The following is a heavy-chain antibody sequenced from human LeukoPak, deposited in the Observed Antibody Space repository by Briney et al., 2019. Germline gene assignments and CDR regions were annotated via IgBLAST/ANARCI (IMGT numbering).Heavy chain of an antibody. J-gene: IGHJ4*02. V-gene: IGHV3-64*01. Sequence: PGGSLRLSCAASGFTFTGFAMYWVRQAPGKGLEFVSAISSNGDRTYYARSVKGRFTISRDNAKNTVDLQMGSLRPEDMGVYFCARMDDYTNYYFDYWGQGTMVTVSS. CDR3: ARMDDYTNYYFDY. CDR2: ISSNGDRT. CDR1: GFTFTGFA. D-gene: IGHD4-11*01.